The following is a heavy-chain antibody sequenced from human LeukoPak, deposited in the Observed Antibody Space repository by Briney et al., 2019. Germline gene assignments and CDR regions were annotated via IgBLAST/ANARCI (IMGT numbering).Heavy chain of an antibody. D-gene: IGHD1-26*01. J-gene: IGHJ4*02. CDR2: IRYDGSNK. CDR1: GFTFSSYG. CDR3: AKDLRSYYYFDY. Sequence: GGSLRLSCAASGFTFSSYGMHWVRQAPGKGLEWVAFIRYDGSNKCYADSVKGRFTISRDNSKNTLYLQMNSLRAEDTAVYYCAKDLRSYYYFDYWGQGTLVTVSS. V-gene: IGHV3-30*02.